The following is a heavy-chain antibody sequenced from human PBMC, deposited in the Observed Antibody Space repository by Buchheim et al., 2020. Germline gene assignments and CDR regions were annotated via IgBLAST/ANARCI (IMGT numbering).Heavy chain of an antibody. CDR2: IKQDGSEK. V-gene: IGHV3-7*01. Sequence: EVQLVESGGGLVQPGGSLRLSCAASGFTFSSYWMSWVRQAPGKGLEWVANIKQDGSEKYYADSVKGRFTISRDNAKNSLYLQMNSLRAEDTAVYYCARAKGDFWSGFYYNWFDPWGQGTL. D-gene: IGHD3-3*01. CDR1: GFTFSSYW. J-gene: IGHJ5*02. CDR3: ARAKGDFWSGFYYNWFDP.